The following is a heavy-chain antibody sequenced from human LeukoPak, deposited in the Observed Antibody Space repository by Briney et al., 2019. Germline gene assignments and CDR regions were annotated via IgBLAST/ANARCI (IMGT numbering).Heavy chain of an antibody. J-gene: IGHJ6*03. CDR2: IYHSGST. CDR3: ARDSGIPAVSGGQKQLALKPYYYYYMDV. D-gene: IGHD6-13*01. CDR1: GGSISSGGYS. V-gene: IGHV4-30-2*01. Sequence: PSQTLSLTCAVSGGSISSGGYSWGWIRQPPGKGLEWIGYIYHSGSTYYNPSLKSRVTISVDRSKNQFSLKLSSVTAADTAVYYCARDSGIPAVSGGQKQLALKPYYYYYMDVWGKGTTVTGSS.